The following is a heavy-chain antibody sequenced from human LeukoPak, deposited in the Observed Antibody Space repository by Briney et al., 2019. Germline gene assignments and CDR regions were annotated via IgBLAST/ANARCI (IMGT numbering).Heavy chain of an antibody. D-gene: IGHD6-13*01. CDR3: ARRLGYSSSWYEED. V-gene: IGHV4-34*01. CDR1: GGAFSGYY. J-gene: IGHJ4*02. CDR2: INPSGST. Sequence: KASETLSLTCAVYGGAFSGYYWSWIRQPPGKGLEWIGEINPSGSTNYNPSLNSPVTISVDTSKNQFSLKLSSVTAADTAVYYCARRLGYSSSWYEEDWGQGTLVTVSS.